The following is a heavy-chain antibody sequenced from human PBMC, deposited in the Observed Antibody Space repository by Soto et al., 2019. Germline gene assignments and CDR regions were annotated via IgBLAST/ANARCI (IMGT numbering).Heavy chain of an antibody. J-gene: IGHJ6*02. CDR1: GYTFTSYG. D-gene: IGHD1-26*01. CDR3: ARDRRARGSYSLYYYYGMDV. V-gene: IGHV1-18*01. Sequence: ASVKVSCKASGYTFTSYGISWVRQAPGQGLEWMGWISAYNGNTNYAQKLQGRVTMTTDTSTSTAYMELRGLRSDDTAVYYCARDRRARGSYSLYYYYGMDVWGQGTTVTVSS. CDR2: ISAYNGNT.